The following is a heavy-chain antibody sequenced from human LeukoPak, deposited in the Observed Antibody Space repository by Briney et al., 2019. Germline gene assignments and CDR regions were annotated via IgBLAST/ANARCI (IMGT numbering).Heavy chain of an antibody. D-gene: IGHD5-12*01. Sequence: PSETLSLTCAVYGGSFSGYYWSWIRQPPGKGLEWIGEINHSGSTNYNPSLKSRVTISVDTSKNQFSLKLSSVTAADTAVYYCARGGYSGYRYYFDYWGQGTLVTVSS. V-gene: IGHV4-34*01. CDR3: ARGGYSGYRYYFDY. J-gene: IGHJ4*02. CDR1: GGSFSGYY. CDR2: INHSGST.